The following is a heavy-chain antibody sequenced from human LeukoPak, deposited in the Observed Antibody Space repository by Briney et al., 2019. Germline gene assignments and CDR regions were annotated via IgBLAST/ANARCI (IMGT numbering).Heavy chain of an antibody. V-gene: IGHV3-30*18. J-gene: IGHJ4*02. CDR3: ANRPLDGDSLLRFDY. D-gene: IGHD4-17*01. Sequence: GGSLRLSCAASGFTFSSYGMHWVRQAPGKGLEWVAVISYDGSNKYYADSVKGRFTISRDNSKNTLYLQMNSLRAEDTAVYYCANRPLDGDSLLRFDYWGQGTLVTVSS. CDR1: GFTFSSYG. CDR2: ISYDGSNK.